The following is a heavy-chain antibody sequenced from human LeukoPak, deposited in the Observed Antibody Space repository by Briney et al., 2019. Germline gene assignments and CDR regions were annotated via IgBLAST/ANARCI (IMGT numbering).Heavy chain of an antibody. Sequence: GGSLRLSCAASGFTFSAYWMTWVRQAPGKGLEWVASISSDGSGKYYMDSVKGRFTISRDNAKNSLFLQMNSLRAEDTAVHYCGRVRPGDADYWGQGTLVTVSS. V-gene: IGHV3-7*01. CDR2: ISSDGSGK. CDR3: GRVRPGDADY. J-gene: IGHJ4*02. CDR1: GFTFSAYW. D-gene: IGHD1-26*01.